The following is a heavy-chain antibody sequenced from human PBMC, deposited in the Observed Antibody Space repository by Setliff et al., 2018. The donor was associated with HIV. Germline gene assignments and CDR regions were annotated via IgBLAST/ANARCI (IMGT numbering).Heavy chain of an antibody. CDR2: ISPDDSDT. J-gene: IGHJ4*02. V-gene: IGHV5-51*01. CDR1: GYVFTNYW. D-gene: IGHD4-17*01. Sequence: GESLKISCKSSGYVFTNYWIGWVRQMPGKGLEWMGIISPDDSDTRYSPSFQGQVTISVDKSTSTAYLQWSSLKASDSAIYYCAISYGGHSWARLDYWGRGTLVTVSS. CDR3: AISYGGHSWARLDY.